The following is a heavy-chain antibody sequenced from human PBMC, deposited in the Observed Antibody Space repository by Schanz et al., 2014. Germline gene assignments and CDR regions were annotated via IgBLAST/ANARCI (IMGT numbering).Heavy chain of an antibody. J-gene: IGHJ3*02. CDR3: ARGLGDERWLDLNEAFDI. CDR1: GGTLSSST. V-gene: IGHV1-69*02. Sequence: QVQLVQSGAEVKKPGSSVKVSCKASGGTLSSSTLTWVRQAPGQGLEWMGRIIPILGITNVAQTFQDRVTITADKSTSTAYMELSSLRSEDTAVYYCARGLGDERWLDLNEAFDIWGQGTIVTVSS. CDR2: IIPILGIT. D-gene: IGHD6-19*01.